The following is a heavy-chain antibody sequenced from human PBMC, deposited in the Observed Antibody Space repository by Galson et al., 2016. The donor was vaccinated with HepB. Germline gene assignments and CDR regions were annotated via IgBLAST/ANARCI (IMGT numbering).Heavy chain of an antibody. V-gene: IGHV4-59*01. CDR3: AISGDYYVWGSLSYFDP. CDR2: SFYSGST. J-gene: IGHJ5*02. CDR1: GAVITDYY. D-gene: IGHD3-16*01. Sequence: SETLSLTCSVSGAVITDYYWSWIRQSPGKGLEWIGYSFYSGSTSYNPSLKSRVTISVDTSKSQVSLRLTSVTAADTAVYYCAISGDYYVWGSLSYFDPWGQGMLVTVSS.